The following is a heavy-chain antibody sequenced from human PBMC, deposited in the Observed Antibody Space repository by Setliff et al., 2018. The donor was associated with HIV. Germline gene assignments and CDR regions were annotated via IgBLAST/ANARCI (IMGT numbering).Heavy chain of an antibody. CDR3: ARPQWELGVDYYGMDV. CDR2: MDPSSAAT. Sequence: ASVKVSCKASGYTFTSKHINWVRQATGQGLEWLGWMDPSSAATGYAQKFQGRVTLTRDTSINTAYMELSSLTSDDTAVYYCARPQWELGVDYYGMDVWGQGTTVTVSS. J-gene: IGHJ6*02. D-gene: IGHD1-26*01. CDR1: GYTFTSKH. V-gene: IGHV1-8*01.